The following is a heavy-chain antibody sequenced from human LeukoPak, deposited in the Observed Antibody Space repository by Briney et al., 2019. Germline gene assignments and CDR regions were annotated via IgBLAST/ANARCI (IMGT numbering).Heavy chain of an antibody. D-gene: IGHD3-3*01. CDR3: ARVPNSRGMDDFWSGYYTIEENWFDP. CDR2: IIPILGIA. V-gene: IGHV1-69*04. Sequence: SVKVSCKASGGTFSSYAISWVRQAPGQGLEWMGRIIPILGIANYAQKSQGRVTITADKSTSTAYMELSSLRSEDTAVYYCARVPNSRGMDDFWSGYYTIEENWFDPWGQGTLVTVSS. J-gene: IGHJ5*02. CDR1: GGTFSSYA.